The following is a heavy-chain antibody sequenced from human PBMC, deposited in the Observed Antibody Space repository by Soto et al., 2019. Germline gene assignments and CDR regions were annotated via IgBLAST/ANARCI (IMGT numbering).Heavy chain of an antibody. V-gene: IGHV3-30-3*01. CDR3: ARAPRRYCTSLSCLGLYGLDV. CDR2: ISFDGNIK. Sequence: QVQLVESGGGVVQPGRSLRLSCAASGFTFSDYAMHWVRHVPGQGLEWVAVISFDGNIKYDADSVKGRFTISRDNSKNTLFLQMNSLKGEYTAVYSCARAPRRYCTSLSCLGLYGLDVLGQGTTVTVSS. CDR1: GFTFSDYA. D-gene: IGHD2-8*01. J-gene: IGHJ6*02.